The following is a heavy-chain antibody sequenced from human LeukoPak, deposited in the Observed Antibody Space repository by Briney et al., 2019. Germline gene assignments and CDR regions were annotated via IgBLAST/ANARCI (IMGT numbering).Heavy chain of an antibody. V-gene: IGHV4-39*01. Sequence: SETLSLTCTVSGGSISSSTYYWGWIRQPPGKGLEWIGSIYYSGSTYSNPSLKSRVTISVDTSKNQFSLKLSSVTAADTAVYYCARRRGILTGYSSSPFDPWGQGTLVTVSS. CDR2: IYYSGST. D-gene: IGHD6-13*01. CDR3: ARRRGILTGYSSSPFDP. CDR1: GGSISSSTYY. J-gene: IGHJ5*02.